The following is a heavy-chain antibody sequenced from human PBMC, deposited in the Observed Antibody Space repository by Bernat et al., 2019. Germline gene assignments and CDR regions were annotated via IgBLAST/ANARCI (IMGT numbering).Heavy chain of an antibody. CDR1: GGSFSGYY. V-gene: IGHV4-34*09. Sequence: QVQLQESGPGLVKPSQTLSLTCAVYGGSFSGYYWSWIRQPPGKGLEWIGEINHSGSTNYNPSLKCRVTISVDTSKNQFSLKLSSVTAADTAVYYCARGRSKAYYYYYYMDVWGKGTTVTVSS. CDR3: ARGRSKAYYYYYYMDV. CDR2: INHSGST. J-gene: IGHJ6*03.